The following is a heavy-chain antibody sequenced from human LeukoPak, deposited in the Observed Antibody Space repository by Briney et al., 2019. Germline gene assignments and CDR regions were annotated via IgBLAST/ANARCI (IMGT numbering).Heavy chain of an antibody. J-gene: IGHJ4*02. CDR2: IKQDGSEK. Sequence: GGSLSLSCAASGFTFNTFWMSWVRQAPGKGLEWVANIKQDGSEKYYVDSVKGRFTIARDSAMNSLYLQMNSLRGEDTAVYYCARGHYYFDYWGQGTLVTVSS. CDR3: ARGHYYFDY. V-gene: IGHV3-7*01. CDR1: GFTFNTFW.